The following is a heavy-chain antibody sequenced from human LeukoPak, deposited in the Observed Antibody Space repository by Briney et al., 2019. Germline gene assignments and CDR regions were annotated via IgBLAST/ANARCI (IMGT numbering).Heavy chain of an antibody. J-gene: IGHJ1*01. Sequence: GGSLRLSCAASGFTFSDYAMTWVRQAPGKGLEWVSTINSGGAINYADSVKGRFTISRDNPKNTLYLQMNSLRAEDTAVYYCATYSSSNGREFQYWGQGTLVTVSS. CDR3: ATYSSSNGREFQY. D-gene: IGHD2-2*01. CDR2: INSGGAI. V-gene: IGHV3-23*01. CDR1: GFTFSDYA.